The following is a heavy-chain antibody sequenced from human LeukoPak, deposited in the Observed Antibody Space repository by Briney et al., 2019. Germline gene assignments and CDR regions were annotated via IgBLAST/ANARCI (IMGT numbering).Heavy chain of an antibody. D-gene: IGHD3-22*01. Sequence: PGGSLRLSCTASGFTFGDYAMSWVRQAPGKGLEWVGFIRSKAYGGTTEYAASVKGRFTISRDDSKSIAYLQMNSLKTEDTAVYYCTRDGLYYYDNTGGMDVWGQGTTVTASS. V-gene: IGHV3-49*04. CDR1: GFTFGDYA. CDR3: TRDGLYYYDNTGGMDV. CDR2: IRSKAYGGTT. J-gene: IGHJ6*02.